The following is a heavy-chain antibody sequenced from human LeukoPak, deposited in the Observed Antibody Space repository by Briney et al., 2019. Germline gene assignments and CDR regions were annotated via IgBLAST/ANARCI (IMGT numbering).Heavy chain of an antibody. CDR1: GDSISSGDYY. D-gene: IGHD2-15*01. V-gene: IGHV4-61*02. CDR2: ISSSGST. J-gene: IGHJ5*02. CDR3: ARGADPLVAATPNWFDP. Sequence: TASETLSLTCTVSGDSISSGDYYWSWIRQPAGKGLEWIGRISSSGSTNYNPSLKSRVTISVDTSKNQFSLKLSSVTAADTAVYYCARGADPLVAATPNWFDPWGQGTLVTVSS.